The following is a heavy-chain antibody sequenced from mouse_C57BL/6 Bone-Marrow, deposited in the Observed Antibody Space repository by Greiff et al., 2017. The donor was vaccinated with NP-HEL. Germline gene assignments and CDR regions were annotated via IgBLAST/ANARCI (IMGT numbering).Heavy chain of an antibody. CDR3: TRLPLYAMDY. V-gene: IGHV6-3*01. Sequence: DVQLQESGGGLVQPGGSMKLSCVASGFTFSNYWMNWVRQSPEKGLEWVAQIRLKSDNYATHYAESVKGRFTISRDDSKSSVYLQMNNLRAEDTGIYYCTRLPLYAMDYWGQGTSVTVSS. CDR2: IRLKSDNYAT. D-gene: IGHD2-4*01. J-gene: IGHJ4*01. CDR1: GFTFSNYW.